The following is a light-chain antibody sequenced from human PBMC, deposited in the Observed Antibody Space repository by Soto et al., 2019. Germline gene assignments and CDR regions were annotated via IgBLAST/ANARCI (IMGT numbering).Light chain of an antibody. V-gene: IGLV2-8*01. CDR2: DVT. CDR3: SSYAGRNSVV. CDR1: SSDVGGYNY. J-gene: IGLJ2*01. Sequence: QSVLTQPPSASGSPGQSVTISCTGTSSDVGGYNYVSWYQQHTGKAPQVMNYDVTKRPSGVPDRFSGSKAGNTASLTVSGLQAEDEADYYCSSYAGRNSVVFGGGTKLTVL.